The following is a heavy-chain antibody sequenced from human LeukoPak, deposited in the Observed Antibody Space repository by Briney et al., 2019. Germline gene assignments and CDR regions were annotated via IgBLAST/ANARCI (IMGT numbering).Heavy chain of an antibody. J-gene: IGHJ4*02. CDR3: ATLHLGSSWRPFDY. Sequence: GGSLRLSCAASGFTFSSYGMHWVRQAPGKGLEWVAVIWYDGSNKYYADSVKGRFTISRDNSKNTLYLQMNSLRPEDTAVYYCATLHLGSSWRPFDYWGQGTLVTVSS. V-gene: IGHV3-30*02. CDR1: GFTFSSYG. D-gene: IGHD6-13*01. CDR2: IWYDGSNK.